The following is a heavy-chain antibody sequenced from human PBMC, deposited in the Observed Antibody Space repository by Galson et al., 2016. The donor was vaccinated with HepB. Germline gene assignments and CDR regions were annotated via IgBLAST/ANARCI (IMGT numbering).Heavy chain of an antibody. V-gene: IGHV4-4*02. D-gene: IGHD6-13*01. CDR3: AGSDSSSTWYGGEKY. J-gene: IGHJ4*02. CDR1: GGSVSSSNW. CDR2: IYHSGTT. Sequence: SETLSLTCSVSGGSVSSSNWWSWVRQPPGKGLEWIGEIYHSGTTHYNPSLNSRVTMSLDKSRNQFSLKVTSVTAADTAVYFCAGSDSSSTWYGGEKYWGQGTLVTVSS.